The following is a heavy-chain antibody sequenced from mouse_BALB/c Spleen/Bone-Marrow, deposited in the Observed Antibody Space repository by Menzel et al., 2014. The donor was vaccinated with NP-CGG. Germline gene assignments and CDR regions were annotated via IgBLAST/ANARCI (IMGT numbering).Heavy chain of an antibody. J-gene: IGHJ3*01. CDR3: AKNYYYGYVAY. CDR2: INPASSTI. CDR1: GFDFSRYW. Sequence: AKLQVSGGGLVQPGGSLKLSCAASGFDFSRYWMTWVRQAPGKGLEWIGEINPASSTINYTPSLKDKFIISRDNAKNTLYLQMSKVRSEDTALYYCAKNYYYGYVAYWGQGALVTISA. V-gene: IGHV4-1*02. D-gene: IGHD1-2*01.